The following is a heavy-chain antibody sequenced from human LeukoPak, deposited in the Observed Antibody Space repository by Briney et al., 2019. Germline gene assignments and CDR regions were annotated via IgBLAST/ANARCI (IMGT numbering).Heavy chain of an antibody. V-gene: IGHV1-3*01. CDR3: ARGGGYGDLIPFDY. J-gene: IGHJ4*02. CDR2: INGVNANT. D-gene: IGHD4-17*01. Sequence: ASVKVSCKASGYTFTTYAMHWVRQAPGQMLEWMGWINGVNANTRYSQKLQGRVTITWDTAASTAYVELSSLRSEDTAVYQCARGGGYGDLIPFDYWGQGTLVTVSS. CDR1: GYTFTTYA.